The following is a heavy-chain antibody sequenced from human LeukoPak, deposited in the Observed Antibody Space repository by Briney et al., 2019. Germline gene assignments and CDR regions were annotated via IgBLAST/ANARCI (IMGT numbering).Heavy chain of an antibody. J-gene: IGHJ4*02. CDR1: GFTFSSYG. Sequence: GGSLRLSCAASGFTFSSYGMHWVRQAPGKELEWVAVISYDGSNKYYADSVKGRFTISRDNSKNTLYLQMNSLRAEDTAVYYCAKIAPRGYYGSGSLFYFDYWGQGTLVTVSS. V-gene: IGHV3-30*18. D-gene: IGHD3-10*01. CDR3: AKIAPRGYYGSGSLFYFDY. CDR2: ISYDGSNK.